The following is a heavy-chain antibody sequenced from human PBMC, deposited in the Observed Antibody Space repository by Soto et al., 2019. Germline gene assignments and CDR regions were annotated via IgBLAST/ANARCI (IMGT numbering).Heavy chain of an antibody. CDR3: ARADIVVVPAAMRPDAFDI. CDR1: GYTFTCYY. V-gene: IGHV1-2*04. D-gene: IGHD2-2*01. Sequence: ASVKVSCKASGYTFTCYYMHWVRQAPGQGLEWMGWINPNSGGTNYAQKFQGWVTMTRDTSISTAYMELSRLRSDDTAVYYCARADIVVVPAAMRPDAFDIWGQGTMVTVSS. CDR2: INPNSGGT. J-gene: IGHJ3*02.